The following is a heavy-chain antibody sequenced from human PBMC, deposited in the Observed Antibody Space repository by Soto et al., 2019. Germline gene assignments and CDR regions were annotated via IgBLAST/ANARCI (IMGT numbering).Heavy chain of an antibody. J-gene: IGHJ4*02. V-gene: IGHV2-5*02. D-gene: IGHD1-26*01. Sequence: QITLRESGPTRVRPTQTLSLTCTFSGFSLHTSGVGVGWIRHPPGKALEWLALIYWDDDNRYSPSLKSRLSITKDTSENQVVLIMTNMDHVDTATYYCAYRALYSGSYWDGGYFDSWGQGTLITVSS. CDR2: IYWDDDN. CDR1: GFSLHTSGVG. CDR3: AYRALYSGSYWDGGYFDS.